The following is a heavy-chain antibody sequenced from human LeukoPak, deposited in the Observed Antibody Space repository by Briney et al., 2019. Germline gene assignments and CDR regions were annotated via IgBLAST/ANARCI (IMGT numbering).Heavy chain of an antibody. J-gene: IGHJ4*02. Sequence: GASVKVSCKASGYTSTNYGISWVRQAPGQGLEWMGWISAYNGNTHYAQKFQGRVTMTTDTSTSTAYMELRSLRSDDMAVYYCARGRSHGDGSGSYYDYFDYWGQGTLVTVSS. V-gene: IGHV1-18*03. CDR2: ISAYNGNT. CDR3: ARGRSHGDGSGSYYDYFDY. CDR1: GYTSTNYG. D-gene: IGHD3-10*01.